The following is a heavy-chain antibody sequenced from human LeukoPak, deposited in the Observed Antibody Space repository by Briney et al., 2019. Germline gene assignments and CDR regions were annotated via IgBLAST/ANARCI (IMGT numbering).Heavy chain of an antibody. D-gene: IGHD3-22*01. CDR1: GFSFSTYT. Sequence: GGSLRLSCVASGFSFSTYTMSWVRQAPGKGLEWVSSISSSAVYRYYADSLKDRFTVSRDNGKNSLYLQMNSLRAEDTAVYYCARDQSHYLGYYDSSGPYYFDYWGQGTLVTVSS. CDR2: ISSSAVYR. J-gene: IGHJ4*02. V-gene: IGHV3-21*01. CDR3: ARDQSHYLGYYDSSGPYYFDY.